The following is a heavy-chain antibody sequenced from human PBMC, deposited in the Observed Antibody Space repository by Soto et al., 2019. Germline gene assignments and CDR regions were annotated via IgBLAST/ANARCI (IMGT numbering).Heavy chain of an antibody. CDR3: ARPNKTGPTRYYYYYGMDV. D-gene: IGHD1-1*01. CDR2: IIPIFGTV. CDR1: GGTFSSYA. J-gene: IGHJ6*02. V-gene: IGHV1-69*01. Sequence: QVQLVQSGAEVKKPGSSVKVSCKASGGTFSSYAISWVRQAPGQGLEWMGGIIPIFGTVNYAQKFQGRVTITADESTCTAYMELSSLRSEDTAVYYCARPNKTGPTRYYYYYGMDVWGQGTTVTVSS.